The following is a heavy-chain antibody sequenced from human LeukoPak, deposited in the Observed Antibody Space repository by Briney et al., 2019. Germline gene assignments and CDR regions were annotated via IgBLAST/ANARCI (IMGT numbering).Heavy chain of an antibody. D-gene: IGHD2-2*01. V-gene: IGHV3-30*02. CDR3: AKLYCSSTSCYSDSFDY. CDR2: IRYDGSNK. Sequence: GGSLRLSCAASGFTFSGYGMHWVRQAPGKGLEWVAFIRYDGSNKYYADSVKGRFTISRDNSKNTLYLQMNSLRAEDTAVYYCAKLYCSSTSCYSDSFDYWGQGTLVTVSS. CDR1: GFTFSGYG. J-gene: IGHJ4*02.